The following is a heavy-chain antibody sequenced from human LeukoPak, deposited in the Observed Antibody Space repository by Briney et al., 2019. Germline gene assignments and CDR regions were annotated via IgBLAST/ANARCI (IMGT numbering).Heavy chain of an antibody. Sequence: SETLSLTCAVYGGSFSGYYWSWIRQPPGKGLEWIGEINHSGSANYNPSLKSRVTISVDTSKNQFSLKLSSVTAADTAVYYCAGATTGFDYWARGTLVTVSS. CDR2: INHSGSA. V-gene: IGHV4-34*01. CDR3: AGATTGFDY. CDR1: GGSFSGYY. D-gene: IGHD1-26*01. J-gene: IGHJ4*02.